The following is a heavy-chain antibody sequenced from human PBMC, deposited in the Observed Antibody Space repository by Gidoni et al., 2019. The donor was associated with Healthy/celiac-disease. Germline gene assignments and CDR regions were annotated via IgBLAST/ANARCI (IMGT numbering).Heavy chain of an antibody. D-gene: IGHD1-20*01. V-gene: IGHV4-34*01. Sequence: QVQLQQWGAGLLKPSETLSLTCAVHGGSFSGYYWSWIRQPPGKGREWIGEINHSGSTNYNPSLKSRVTISVDTSKNQFSLKLSSVTAADTAVYYCAITGTKGHGMDVWGQGTTVTVSS. CDR1: GGSFSGYY. J-gene: IGHJ6*02. CDR2: INHSGST. CDR3: AITGTKGHGMDV.